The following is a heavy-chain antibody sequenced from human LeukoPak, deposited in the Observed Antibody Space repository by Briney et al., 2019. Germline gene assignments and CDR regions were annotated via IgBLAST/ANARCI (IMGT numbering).Heavy chain of an antibody. CDR1: GFTFSSYS. V-gene: IGHV3-21*01. D-gene: IGHD3-16*02. Sequence: GGSLRLSCAASGFTFSSYSMNWVRQAPGKGLELVSSISSSSYIYYADSVKGRFTISRDNAKNSLYLQMNSLRADDTAVYYCARVKSYRSYYYYYMDVWGKGTTVTVSS. CDR2: ISSSSYI. CDR3: ARVKSYRSYYYYYMDV. J-gene: IGHJ6*03.